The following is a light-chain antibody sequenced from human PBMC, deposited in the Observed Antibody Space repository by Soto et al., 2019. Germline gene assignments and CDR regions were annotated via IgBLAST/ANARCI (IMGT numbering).Light chain of an antibody. CDR2: DVS. Sequence: QSALTQPASVSGSPGQSITISCTGTSSDVGGYIYVSWYQHHPGKAPKLIIYDVSNRPSGISNRFSGSKSRNTASLSISGLQAEEEADYYCTSYTSSSTVIFGGVTKVTVL. J-gene: IGLJ2*01. V-gene: IGLV2-14*03. CDR3: TSYTSSSTVI. CDR1: SSDVGGYIY.